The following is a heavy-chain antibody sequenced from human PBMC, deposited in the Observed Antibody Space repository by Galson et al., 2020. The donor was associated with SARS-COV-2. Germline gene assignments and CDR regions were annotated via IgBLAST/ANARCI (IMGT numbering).Heavy chain of an antibody. J-gene: IGHJ4*02. CDR2: ISGYNDNT. D-gene: IGHD6-19*01. CDR1: GYTFTSYG. CDR3: ARDHSSGWYDPGVY. Sequence: ASVKVSCKASGYTFTSYGISWVRQAPGQGLEWMGWISGYNDNTNYAQKLQGRVTMTTDTSTSTAYMELRSLRSDDTAVYYCARDHSSGWYDPGVYWGQGTLVTVSS. V-gene: IGHV1-18*01.